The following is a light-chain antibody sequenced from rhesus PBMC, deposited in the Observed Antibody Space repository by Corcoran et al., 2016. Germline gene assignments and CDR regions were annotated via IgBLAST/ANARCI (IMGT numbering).Light chain of an antibody. CDR2: KAS. V-gene: IGKV1-22*01. CDR1: QRIRSW. CDR3: RQYSSSPFT. J-gene: IGKJ3*01. Sequence: DIQMTQSPSSLSASVGDTVTITCRASQRIRSWLDWYQQQPGKAPKLLIYKASSLQSGGPSRVRGSGSGTEFTLTISSLQAEDCATYYCRQYSSSPFTFGPGTKLDIK.